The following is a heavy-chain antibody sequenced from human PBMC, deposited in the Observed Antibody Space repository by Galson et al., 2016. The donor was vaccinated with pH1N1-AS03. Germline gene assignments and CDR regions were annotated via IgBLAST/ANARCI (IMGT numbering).Heavy chain of an antibody. J-gene: IGHJ4*02. CDR2: IYWDDDK. Sequence: PALVKPTQTLTLTCSFSGFSLTTRGKAVGWVRQPPGKALEWLALIYWDDDKRYNPFLRNRVTISKDTSQNLVVLTMTNMDPVDTGTYYCAHRGGVSVVGCGMTYFFDYWGQGALVTVSS. CDR3: AHRGGVSVVGCGMTYFFDY. V-gene: IGHV2-5*02. CDR1: GFSLTTRGKA. D-gene: IGHD5/OR15-5a*01.